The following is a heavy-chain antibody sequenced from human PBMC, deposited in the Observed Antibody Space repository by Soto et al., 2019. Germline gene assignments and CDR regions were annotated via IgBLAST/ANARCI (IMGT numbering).Heavy chain of an antibody. CDR1: GGSISSGDYY. CDR3: AREEIAAAANQNWFDP. D-gene: IGHD6-13*01. J-gene: IGHJ5*02. CDR2: IYYSGST. Sequence: QVQLQESGPGLVKPSQTLSLTCTVSGGSISSGDYYWSWIRQPPGKGLEWIGYIYYSGSTYYNPSLKSRVTISVDTSKNQFPLKLSSVTAADTAVYYCAREEIAAAANQNWFDPWGQGTLVTVSS. V-gene: IGHV4-30-4*01.